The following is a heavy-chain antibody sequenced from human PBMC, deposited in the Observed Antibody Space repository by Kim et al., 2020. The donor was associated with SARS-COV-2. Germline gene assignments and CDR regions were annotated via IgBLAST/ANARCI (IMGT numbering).Heavy chain of an antibody. CDR3: ARGLGAPYYDFWSGYYPPATNWFDP. J-gene: IGHJ5*02. V-gene: IGHV1-46*01. Sequence: ASVKVSCKASGYTFTSYYMHWVRQAPGQGLEWMGIINPSGGSTSYAQKFQGRVTMTRDTSTSTVYMELSSLRSEDTAVYYCARGLGAPYYDFWSGYYPPATNWFDPWGQGTLVTVSS. CDR1: GYTFTSYY. D-gene: IGHD3-3*01. CDR2: INPSGGST.